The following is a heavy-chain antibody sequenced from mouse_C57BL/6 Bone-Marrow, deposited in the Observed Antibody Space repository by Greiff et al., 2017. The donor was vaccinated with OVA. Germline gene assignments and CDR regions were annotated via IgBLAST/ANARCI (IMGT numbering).Heavy chain of an antibody. Sequence: VKLQESDAELVKPGASVKLSCKVSGYTFTDHTIHWMKQRPEQGLEWIGYIYPRDGSTKYNEKFMGKATLTADKSSSTAYMQLNSLTSEDSAVYVCARGYYYAMDYWGQGTSVTVSS. CDR2: IYPRDGST. J-gene: IGHJ4*01. D-gene: IGHD2-2*01. CDR1: GYTFTDHT. CDR3: ARGYYYAMDY. V-gene: IGHV1-78*01.